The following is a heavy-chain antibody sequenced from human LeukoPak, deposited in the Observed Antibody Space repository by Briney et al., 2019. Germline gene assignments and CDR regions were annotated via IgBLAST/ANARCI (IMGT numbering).Heavy chain of an antibody. J-gene: IGHJ4*02. V-gene: IGHV1-18*01. D-gene: IGHD4-23*01. CDR2: ISNHNGNT. CDR3: ARGVAVATAYYFDY. Sequence: ASVKVSCKTSGFTFSAYGIAWVRQALGHGPEWMGWISNHNGNTNYARKFQGRITMTTDTSTGTGFMELRSLESDDTAVYYCARGVAVATAYYFDYWGRGTLVTVAS. CDR1: GFTFSAYG.